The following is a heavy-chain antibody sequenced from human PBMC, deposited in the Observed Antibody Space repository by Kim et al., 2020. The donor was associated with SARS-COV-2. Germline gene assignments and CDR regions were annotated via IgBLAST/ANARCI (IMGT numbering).Heavy chain of an antibody. J-gene: IGHJ4*02. CDR3: ARGLDNYDTDGYYSYFDS. CDR2: ISGSGRYI. D-gene: IGHD3-22*01. Sequence: GGSLRLSCAASGFTFSSYGMNWVRQAPGEGLEWVSAISGSGRYIFYADSVKGRFTISRDNSKNTLYLQINSLRAEDTAVYYCARGLDNYDTDGYYSYFDSWGQGTLVTVSS. CDR1: GFTFSSYG. V-gene: IGHV3-23*01.